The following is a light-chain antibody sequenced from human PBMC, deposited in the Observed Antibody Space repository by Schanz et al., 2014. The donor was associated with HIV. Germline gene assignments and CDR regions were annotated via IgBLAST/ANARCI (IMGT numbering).Light chain of an antibody. V-gene: IGKV3-20*01. Sequence: EIVLTQSPATLSVSPGERATLSCRASQSVSSNLAWYQQKPGQAPRPLIYGASSRATDIPDRFSGSGSGTDFTLTISRLEPEDSAVYFCQQYATSAFTFGPGTKVDIK. J-gene: IGKJ3*01. CDR3: QQYATSAFT. CDR1: QSVSSN. CDR2: GAS.